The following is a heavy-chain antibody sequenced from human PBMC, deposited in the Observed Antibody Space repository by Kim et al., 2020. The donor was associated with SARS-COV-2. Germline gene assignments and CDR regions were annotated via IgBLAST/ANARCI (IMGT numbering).Heavy chain of an antibody. Sequence: SETLSLTCAVYGGSFSGHYWTWIRQPPGKGLEWIGAIDHDANSNYNPSLKSRVTMSVDTSKNQFSLKLDSVTDADAAVYYCARGLVGANAVIDFWGQGT. V-gene: IGHV4-34*01. CDR1: GGSFSGHY. J-gene: IGHJ4*02. CDR3: ARGLVGANAVIDF. CDR2: IDHDANS. D-gene: IGHD1-26*01.